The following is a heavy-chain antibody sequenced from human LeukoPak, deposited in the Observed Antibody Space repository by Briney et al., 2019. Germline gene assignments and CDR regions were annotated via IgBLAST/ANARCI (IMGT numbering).Heavy chain of an antibody. D-gene: IGHD6-19*01. CDR3: AREILGYSSGWVDY. CDR1: GFTFDDYA. V-gene: IGHV3-9*01. CDR2: ISWNSGSI. J-gene: IGHJ4*02. Sequence: GGSLRLSCAASGFTFDDYAMHWVRQAPGKGLEWVSGISWNSGSIGYADSVKGRFTISRDNAKNSLYLQMNSLRAEDTAVYYCAREILGYSSGWVDYWGQGTLVTVSS.